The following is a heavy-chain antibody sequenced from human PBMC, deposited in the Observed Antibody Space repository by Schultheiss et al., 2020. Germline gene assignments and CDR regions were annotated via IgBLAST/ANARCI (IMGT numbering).Heavy chain of an antibody. D-gene: IGHD5-18*01. CDR1: GGTFSSYA. CDR2: IIPIFGTA. Sequence: SVKVSCKASGGTFSSYAISWVRQAPGQGLEWMGGIIPIFGTANYAQKFQGRVTITADESTSTAYMELSSLRSEDTAVYYCARGGEYSYGLVYYYYYYMDVWGKGTTVNGYS. V-gene: IGHV1-69*13. CDR3: ARGGEYSYGLVYYYYYYMDV. J-gene: IGHJ6*03.